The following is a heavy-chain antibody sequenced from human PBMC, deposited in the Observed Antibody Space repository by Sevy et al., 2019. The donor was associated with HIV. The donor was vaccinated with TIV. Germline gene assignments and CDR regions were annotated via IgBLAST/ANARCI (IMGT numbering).Heavy chain of an antibody. D-gene: IGHD2-21*01. CDR2: FDRTDIT. Sequence: GGSLRLSCEASGFTFSSYTMNWVRQSPEKGLEWVATFDRTDITHYADSSKSRFIISRDTAKNPLFLQMNSLRDDDTAMYFCVRDERAIASHFDYWGRGTLVTVSS. CDR1: GFTFSSYT. CDR3: VRDERAIASHFDY. V-gene: IGHV3-48*02. J-gene: IGHJ4*02.